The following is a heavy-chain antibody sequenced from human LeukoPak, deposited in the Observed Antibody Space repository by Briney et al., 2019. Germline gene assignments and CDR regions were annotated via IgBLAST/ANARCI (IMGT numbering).Heavy chain of an antibody. V-gene: IGHV3-30*02. D-gene: IGHD3-10*01. J-gene: IGHJ5*02. Sequence: GGSLRLSCAASGFTFRRYAMNWVRQAPGKGLEWVALISFDGSQKYYADSVKGRFTISRDNSKSTVYLQMNSLRVEDAAVYYCSEDLTSDFGGDLDPWGQGILVTVSS. CDR1: GFTFRRYA. CDR3: SEDLTSDFGGDLDP. CDR2: ISFDGSQK.